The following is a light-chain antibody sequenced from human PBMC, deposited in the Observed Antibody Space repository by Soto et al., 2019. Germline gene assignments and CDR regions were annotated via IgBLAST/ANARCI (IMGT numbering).Light chain of an antibody. CDR1: QSVSTN. V-gene: IGKV3-15*01. Sequence: EIVLTQSPGTLSVSPGERANLSCRASQSVSTNLAWFQQKPGQAPRLHIYGASTRATGIPARFSGSGSGTEFTLTINSLQSEDLAVYYCQQSNNWPYTFGQGTKLEV. J-gene: IGKJ2*01. CDR3: QQSNNWPYT. CDR2: GAS.